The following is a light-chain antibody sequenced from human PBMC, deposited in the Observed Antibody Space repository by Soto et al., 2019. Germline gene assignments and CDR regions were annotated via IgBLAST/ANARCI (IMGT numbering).Light chain of an antibody. CDR1: QSVGTS. CDR3: QQRTSVLT. CDR2: DAS. Sequence: EIVLRQSPATLSFSPGERATLSCRASQSVGTSLAWYQQKPGQTPRLLIYDASKRAAGIPARFSGSGSETDFTLTISSLEPEDFAVYYCQQRTSVLTFGGGTRLEVK. J-gene: IGKJ4*01. V-gene: IGKV3-11*01.